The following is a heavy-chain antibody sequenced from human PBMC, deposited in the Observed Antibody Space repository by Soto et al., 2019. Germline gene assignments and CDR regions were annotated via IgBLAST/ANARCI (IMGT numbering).Heavy chain of an antibody. CDR3: ARLVGPTSSDNWFDP. Sequence: QVKLVQSGAEVRKPGASVKVSCKASGYTFFNYGITWVRQAPGQGLEWMGWVSGYNGHTNYAQKFEGRVTMTRDISTTTAYMELRNLRSDDMAVYYCARLVGPTSSDNWFDPWGQGTLVTVSS. J-gene: IGHJ5*02. V-gene: IGHV1-18*03. D-gene: IGHD1-26*01. CDR2: VSGYNGHT. CDR1: GYTFFNYG.